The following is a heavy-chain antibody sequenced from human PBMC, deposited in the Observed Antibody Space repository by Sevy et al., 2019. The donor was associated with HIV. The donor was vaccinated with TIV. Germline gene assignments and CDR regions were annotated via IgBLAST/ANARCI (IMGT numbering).Heavy chain of an antibody. Sequence: GGSLRLSCAASGFTFSNAWMSWVRQAPGKGLEWVGRIKSKTEGGKTDYAEPGKGTFTISRDDSKNTRSLQMNSLKTGDTAVYYCTTAGWTSGSYFGAFDIWGQGTMVTVSS. V-gene: IGHV3-15*01. J-gene: IGHJ3*02. CDR3: TTAGWTSGSYFGAFDI. CDR2: IKSKTEGGKT. D-gene: IGHD1-26*01. CDR1: GFTFSNAW.